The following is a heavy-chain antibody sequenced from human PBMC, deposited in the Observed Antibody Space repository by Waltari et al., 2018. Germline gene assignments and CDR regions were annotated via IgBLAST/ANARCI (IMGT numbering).Heavy chain of an antibody. V-gene: IGHV3-53*02. CDR2: IYSGGST. J-gene: IGHJ3*02. D-gene: IGHD2-21*02. Sequence: GETGGGLIQPGGSLRLSCAASGFTVSSNYMSWVRQAPGKGLAWVSVIYSGGSTYYADSVKGRFTISRDNSKNTLYLQMNSLRAEDTAVYYCASSAYCGGDCYPNDAFDIWGQGTMVTVSS. CDR3: ASSAYCGGDCYPNDAFDI. CDR1: GFTVSSNY.